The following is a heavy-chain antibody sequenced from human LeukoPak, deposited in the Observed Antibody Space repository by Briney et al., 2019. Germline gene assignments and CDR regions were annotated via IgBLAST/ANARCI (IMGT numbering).Heavy chain of an antibody. Sequence: GGSLRLSCAASGFTFSSYAMSWVRQAPGKGLEWVSAISGSGGSTYYADSVKGRFTISRDNSKNTLYLQMNSLRAEDTAVYYCAKDLKSDTAMAALGGDYWGQGTLVIVSS. CDR2: ISGSGGST. V-gene: IGHV3-23*01. CDR1: GFTFSSYA. CDR3: AKDLKSDTAMAALGGDY. J-gene: IGHJ4*02. D-gene: IGHD5-18*01.